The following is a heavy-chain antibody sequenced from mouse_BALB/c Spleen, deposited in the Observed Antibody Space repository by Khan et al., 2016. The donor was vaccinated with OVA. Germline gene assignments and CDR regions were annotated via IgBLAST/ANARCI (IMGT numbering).Heavy chain of an antibody. J-gene: IGHJ4*01. V-gene: IGHV1-4*01. CDR1: DYTFTSNT. D-gene: IGHD1-2*01. CDR2: INPRSGYT. CDR3: ARRTTAYAMDY. Sequence: QVQLKQSGAEPARPGASVKMSCTASDYTFTSNTMHWVKQRPGQGLEWIGYINPRSGYTNYNQKFNDKATLTADKSSSTAYMQLSSLTSEDSAVYYCARRTTAYAMDYWGQGTSVTVSS.